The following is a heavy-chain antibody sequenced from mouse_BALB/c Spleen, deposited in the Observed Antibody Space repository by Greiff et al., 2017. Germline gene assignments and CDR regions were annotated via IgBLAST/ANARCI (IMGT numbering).Heavy chain of an antibody. J-gene: IGHJ4*01. CDR2: IYPGDGDT. V-gene: IGHV1-87*01. D-gene: IGHD1-1*01. CDR3: ARGDTTVVAPYAMDY. Sequence: VKVVESGAELARPGASVKLSCKASGYTFTSYWMQWVKQRPGQGLEWIGAIYPGDGDTRYTQKFKGKATLTADKSSSTAYMQLSSLASEDSAVYYCARGDTTVVAPYAMDYWGQGTSVTVSS. CDR1: GYTFTSYW.